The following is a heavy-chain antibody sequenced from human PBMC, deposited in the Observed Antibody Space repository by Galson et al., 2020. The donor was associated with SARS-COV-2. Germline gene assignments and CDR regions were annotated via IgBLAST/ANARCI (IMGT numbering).Heavy chain of an antibody. CDR1: DGPMSSYY. V-gene: IGHV4-59*01. CDR2: ISYSGSA. D-gene: IGHD4-17*01. Sequence: ETSETLSLTCSVSDGPMSSYYWSWIRQPPGKGLEWIGYISYSGSANYNPSLRSRLTISVDLSKNQFSLKVTSVTAADTAVYYCARDPAPLYGDNYYYGMDVGGRGTTVTVSS. CDR3: ARDPAPLYGDNYYYGMDV. J-gene: IGHJ6*02.